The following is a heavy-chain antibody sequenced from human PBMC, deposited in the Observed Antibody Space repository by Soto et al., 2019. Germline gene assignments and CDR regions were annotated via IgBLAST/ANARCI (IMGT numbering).Heavy chain of an antibody. D-gene: IGHD3-22*01. Sequence: SETLSLTGSVSGGSISSGGYSCSWSRQPPETGMEFIGFINHSETTYYNPSLKSRVTISVDRYKNQFSLKLSSVTAADTAVFYCARGAVADYYDSSGPIDYWGQGTLVTVSS. CDR3: ARGAVADYYDSSGPIDY. CDR2: INHSETT. J-gene: IGHJ4*02. CDR1: GGSISSGGYS. V-gene: IGHV4-30-2*01.